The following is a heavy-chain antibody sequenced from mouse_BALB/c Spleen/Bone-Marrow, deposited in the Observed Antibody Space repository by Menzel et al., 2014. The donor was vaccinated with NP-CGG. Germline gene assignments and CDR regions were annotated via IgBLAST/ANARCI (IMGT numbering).Heavy chain of an antibody. Sequence: VQLQQSGPELVKPGASVRISCKAAGYTFTSYYIHWVKQRPGQGLEWIGWIYPGNVNTKYNEKFKGKATLTADKSSSTAYFFLSSLTSEDSAVYFCAREANWHFDDWGQGTTLTVSS. J-gene: IGHJ2*01. CDR2: IYPGNVNT. D-gene: IGHD4-1*01. V-gene: IGHV1S56*01. CDR1: GYTFTSYY. CDR3: AREANWHFDD.